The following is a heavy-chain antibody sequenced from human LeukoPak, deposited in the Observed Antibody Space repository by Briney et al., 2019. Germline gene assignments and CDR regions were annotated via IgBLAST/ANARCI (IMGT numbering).Heavy chain of an antibody. V-gene: IGHV1-2*02. J-gene: IGHJ5*02. CDR2: INPNSGGT. Sequence: ASVKVSCKASGYTFTGNYMHWVRQAPGQGLEWLGWINPNSGGTDYAQNFQGRVTLTRDTSLSTAYMELSRLGSDDTAVYFCARDLEVSSVNLGLDPWGQGTLVTVSS. D-gene: IGHD7-27*01. CDR3: ARDLEVSSVNLGLDP. CDR1: GYTFTGNY.